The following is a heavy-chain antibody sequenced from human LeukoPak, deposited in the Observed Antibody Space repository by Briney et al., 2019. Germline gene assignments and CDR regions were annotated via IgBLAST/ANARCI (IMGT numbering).Heavy chain of an antibody. CDR1: GGSISSYY. CDR2: IYYSGST. CDR3: ARGVAATWNYFDY. Sequence: PSETLSLTCTVSGGSISSYYWSWIRQPPGKGLEWIGYIYYSGSTNYNPSLKSRVTISVDTSENQFSLKLSSVTAADTAVYYCARGVAATWNYFDYWGQGTLVTVSS. J-gene: IGHJ4*02. D-gene: IGHD2-15*01. V-gene: IGHV4-59*01.